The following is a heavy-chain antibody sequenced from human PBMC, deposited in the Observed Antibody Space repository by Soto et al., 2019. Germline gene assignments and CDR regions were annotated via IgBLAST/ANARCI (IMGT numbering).Heavy chain of an antibody. Sequence: PGGSLRLSCAASGFTFSSYAMHWVRQAPGKGLEWVAVISYDGSNKYYADSVKGRFTISRDNSKNTLYLQMNSLRAEDTAVYYCERELRIQLWSYYFDYWGQGPLVTVYS. J-gene: IGHJ4*02. CDR1: GFTFSSYA. D-gene: IGHD5-18*01. V-gene: IGHV3-30-3*01. CDR3: ERELRIQLWSYYFDY. CDR2: ISYDGSNK.